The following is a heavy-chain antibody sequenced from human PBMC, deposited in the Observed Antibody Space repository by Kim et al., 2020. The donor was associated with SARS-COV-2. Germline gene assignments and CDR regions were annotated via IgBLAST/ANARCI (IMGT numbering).Heavy chain of an antibody. V-gene: IGHV3-23*01. D-gene: IGHD2-21*02. Sequence: GGSLRLSCAASGFTFSTYAMTWVRQAPGKGLEWVSSISAGGVSTYYADSVKGRFTISRDNSKKTLYLQMNSLSAEDTAVYYCAKDLKGVVTPEVMDYWG. CDR3: AKDLKGVVTPEVMDY. J-gene: IGHJ4*01. CDR2: ISAGGVST. CDR1: GFTFSTYA.